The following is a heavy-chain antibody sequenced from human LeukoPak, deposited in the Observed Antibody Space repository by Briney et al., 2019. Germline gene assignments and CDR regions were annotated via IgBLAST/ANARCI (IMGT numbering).Heavy chain of an antibody. D-gene: IGHD6-19*01. Sequence: PVKVSCKASGGTFSSYAISWVRQAPGQGLEWMGGIIPIFGTANYAQKFQGRVTITADESTSTAYMELSSLRSEDTAVYYCARGMGYSSGWYFDYWGQGTLVTVSS. CDR1: GGTFSSYA. V-gene: IGHV1-69*13. CDR3: ARGMGYSSGWYFDY. J-gene: IGHJ4*02. CDR2: IIPIFGTA.